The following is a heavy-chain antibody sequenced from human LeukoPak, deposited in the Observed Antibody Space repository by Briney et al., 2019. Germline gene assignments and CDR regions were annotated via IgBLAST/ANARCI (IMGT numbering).Heavy chain of an antibody. CDR1: SGTISSSSFY. J-gene: IGHJ4*02. V-gene: IGHV4-39*01. Sequence: SETLSLTCSVSSGTISSSSFYWGWIRQPPGKGLEWIGSIYYSGDTNYNPSPKSRVTISVDTSKNQFSLKLSSVTAADTAVYYCARLPYSSGWYFGFDYWGQGTLVTVSS. CDR3: ARLPYSSGWYFGFDY. D-gene: IGHD6-19*01. CDR2: IYYSGDT.